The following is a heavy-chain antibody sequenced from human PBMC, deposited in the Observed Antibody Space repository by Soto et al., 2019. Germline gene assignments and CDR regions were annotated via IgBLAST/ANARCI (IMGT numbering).Heavy chain of an antibody. CDR3: AAELGFGKLSVV. D-gene: IGHD3-10*01. Sequence: QVQVVQSGVEVRRPGSSVKVSCKASGDTFKNCVISWVRQAPGQGLEWMGGITPLFGTTDFAQRFQGRLTITTDESTTTAYMELSRLRSEDTATYYCAAELGFGKLSVVWGQGTRVIVSS. V-gene: IGHV1-69*01. J-gene: IGHJ6*02. CDR2: ITPLFGTT. CDR1: GDTFKNCV.